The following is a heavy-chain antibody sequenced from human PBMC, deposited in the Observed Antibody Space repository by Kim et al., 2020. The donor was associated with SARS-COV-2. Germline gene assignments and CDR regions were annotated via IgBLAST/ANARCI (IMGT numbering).Heavy chain of an antibody. CDR3: AGGDIGLFDS. Sequence: SVKVSCKASGDTFNNYLISWVRQAPGQGLEWMGEIIPMFDRPDYAQKFQGRVTTVADESTSTAYMELSSLRSEDTALYYCAGGDIGLFDSWGQGTLVTVSS. D-gene: IGHD2-21*02. CDR2: IIPMFDRP. CDR1: GDTFNNYL. J-gene: IGHJ4*02. V-gene: IGHV1-69*13.